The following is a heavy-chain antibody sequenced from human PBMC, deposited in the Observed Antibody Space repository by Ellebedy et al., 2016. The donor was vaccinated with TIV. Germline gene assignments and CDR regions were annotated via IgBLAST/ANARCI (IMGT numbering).Heavy chain of an antibody. Sequence: MPSETLSLTCTVSGGSISSYYWSWIRQPPGKGLEWIGYIYYSGSTNYNPSLKSRVTISVDTSKNQFSLKLSSVTAADTAVYYCARLPPKWGWFDPWGQGTLVTVSS. CDR2: IYYSGST. CDR1: GGSISSYY. CDR3: ARLPPKWGWFDP. V-gene: IGHV4-59*08. D-gene: IGHD1-26*01. J-gene: IGHJ5*02.